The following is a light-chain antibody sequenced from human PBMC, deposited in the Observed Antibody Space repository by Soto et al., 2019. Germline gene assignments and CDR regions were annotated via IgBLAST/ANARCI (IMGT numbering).Light chain of an antibody. CDR2: EVS. V-gene: IGLV2-23*02. CDR1: NSDVGSDKY. CDR3: CSYSSSTTDVL. J-gene: IGLJ2*01. Sequence: QSVLTQPASVSGSPGQSIAISCSGTNSDVGSDKYVSWFQQHPGKAPKLMIYEVSKRPSGVSDRFSGSKSGNTASLTISGLQAEDEGYYYCCSYSSSTTDVLFGGGTKVTVL.